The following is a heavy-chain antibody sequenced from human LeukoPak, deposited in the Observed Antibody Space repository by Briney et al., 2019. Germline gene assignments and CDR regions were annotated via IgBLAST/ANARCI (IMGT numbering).Heavy chain of an antibody. CDR1: GDSIRSSSHY. D-gene: IGHD3-3*01. CDR2: INHSGST. V-gene: IGHV4-39*07. Sequence: SETLSLTCSVSGDSIRSSSHYWGWIRQPPGKGLEWIGEINHSGSTNYNPSLKSRVTISVDTSKNQFSLKLSSVTAADMAVYYCARVPVLRFLEWLTPPQYYYYMDVWGKGTTVTVSS. J-gene: IGHJ6*03. CDR3: ARVPVLRFLEWLTPPQYYYYMDV.